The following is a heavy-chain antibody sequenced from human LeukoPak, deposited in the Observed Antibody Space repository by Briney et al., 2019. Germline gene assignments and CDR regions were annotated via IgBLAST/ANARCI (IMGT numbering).Heavy chain of an antibody. CDR1: GYTFTSYY. Sequence: GASVKVSCKASGYTFTSYYMHWVRQAPGQGLEWMGIINPSGGSTSYAQKFQGRVTITRDTSTSTVYMELSSLRSEDTAVYYCARDSGIGYYAYWGQGTLVTVSS. V-gene: IGHV1-46*01. J-gene: IGHJ4*02. D-gene: IGHD3-10*01. CDR3: ARDSGIGYYAY. CDR2: INPSGGST.